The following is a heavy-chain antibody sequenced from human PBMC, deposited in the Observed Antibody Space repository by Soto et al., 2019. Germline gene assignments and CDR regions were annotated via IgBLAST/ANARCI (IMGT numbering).Heavy chain of an antibody. V-gene: IGHV4-34*12. CDR3: ARHGPFPSESFGYISWWGYYALDV. CDR1: GGSFSGYY. Sequence: SETLSLTCAVYGGSFSGYYWTWIRQPPGTGLEWIAYIFYTGKVYYNPSLKSRVTISVDTSKNEFYLKLRSVTAADTTVYYCARHGPFPSESFGYISWWGYYALDVWGRGTTVTVSS. CDR2: IFYTGKV. D-gene: IGHD5-18*01. J-gene: IGHJ6*02.